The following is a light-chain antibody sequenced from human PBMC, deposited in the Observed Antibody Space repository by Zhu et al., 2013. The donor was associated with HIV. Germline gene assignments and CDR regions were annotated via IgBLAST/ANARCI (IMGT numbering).Light chain of an antibody. CDR1: QDIRND. Sequence: AIQMTQSPSSLSASVGDRVTITCRASQDIRNDLGWYQQKPGKAPNLLIYAAFNLQSGVPSRFSGSGSGTDFTLTISSLQPEDFATYYCQQSYRTPYTFGQGTKLEIK. CDR2: AAF. CDR3: QQSYRTPYT. V-gene: IGKV1-6*01. J-gene: IGKJ2*01.